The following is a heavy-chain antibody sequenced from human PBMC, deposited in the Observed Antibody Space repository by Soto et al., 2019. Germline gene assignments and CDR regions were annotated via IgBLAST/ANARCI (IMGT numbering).Heavy chain of an antibody. V-gene: IGHV3-23*01. CDR3: AMRRGPLLKDAFDI. Sequence: EVQLLESGGGLVQPGGSLRLSCAASGLTFSSYAMSWVRQAPGKGLAGVSAIRGSGGSTYYADSVKGRFTISRDNSKNLMYLQMNSLRADDTAVYFCAMRRGPLLKDAFDIWGQGTMVTVSS. D-gene: IGHD2-15*01. J-gene: IGHJ3*02. CDR2: IRGSGGST. CDR1: GLTFSSYA.